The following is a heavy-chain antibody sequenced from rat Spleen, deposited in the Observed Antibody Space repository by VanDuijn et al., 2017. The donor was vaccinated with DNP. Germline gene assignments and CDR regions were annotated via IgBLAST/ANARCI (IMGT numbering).Heavy chain of an antibody. CDR3: ARDTDNYYDYFDC. Sequence: VKLKESGPGLVQPSQTLSLTCTVAGFSLTSYNVHWVRQPPGKGLEWMGYINSAGSTNYNPSLKSRISITRDTSKNQFFLQVNSVTTKDTATYYCARDTDNYYDYFDCWGQGVMVTVSS. CDR1: GFSLTSYN. CDR2: INSAGST. V-gene: IGHV3-3*01. J-gene: IGHJ2*01. D-gene: IGHD1-6*01.